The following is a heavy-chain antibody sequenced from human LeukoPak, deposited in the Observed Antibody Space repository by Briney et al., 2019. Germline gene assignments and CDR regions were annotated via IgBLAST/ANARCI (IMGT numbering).Heavy chain of an antibody. D-gene: IGHD4-23*01. CDR1: GFTFSSYG. Sequence: GGSLRLSCAASGFTFSSYGMHWVRQAPGKGLEWVAVISYDGSNKYYADSVKGRFTISRDNSKNTLYLQMNSLRAEDTAVYYCAKDRSVVTRSFDYWGQGTLVTVSS. V-gene: IGHV3-30*18. J-gene: IGHJ4*02. CDR3: AKDRSVVTRSFDY. CDR2: ISYDGSNK.